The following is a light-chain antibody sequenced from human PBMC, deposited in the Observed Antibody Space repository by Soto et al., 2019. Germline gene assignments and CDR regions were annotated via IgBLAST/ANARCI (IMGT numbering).Light chain of an antibody. J-gene: IGLJ1*01. Sequence: SYELTQAPSVSVAPGQTARITCGGANIESRSVHWYQQRPGQAPVVVVYDDSVRPSGIPERFSGSNSGSTATLTISRVEAADEADYYCQMWDITTDLYFFGGGTKLTVL. CDR1: NIESRS. V-gene: IGLV3-21*02. CDR2: DDS. CDR3: QMWDITTDLYF.